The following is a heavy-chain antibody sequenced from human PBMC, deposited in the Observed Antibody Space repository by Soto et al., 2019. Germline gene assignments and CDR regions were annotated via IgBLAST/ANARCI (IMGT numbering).Heavy chain of an antibody. J-gene: IGHJ4*02. Sequence: QLHLVESGGGVVRPGESLRLSCVDSGFSFRTYPMHWVRQAPGKGLEWVALISDDGSSEAYGESVRDRFTVSRDNSKNTLYLQLNSLRPEDTAVYYCATSSGYLNYFDYWGQGTLVTVSS. CDR3: ATSSGYLNYFDY. CDR1: GFSFRTYP. D-gene: IGHD6-19*01. CDR2: ISDDGSSE. V-gene: IGHV3-30-3*01.